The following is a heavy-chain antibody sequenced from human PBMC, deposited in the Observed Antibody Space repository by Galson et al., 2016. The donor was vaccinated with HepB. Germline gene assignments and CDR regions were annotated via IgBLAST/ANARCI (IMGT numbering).Heavy chain of an antibody. J-gene: IGHJ5*02. CDR2: IRTKRANYET. CDR3: TRTTYYYASSYSFLNGGFDP. CDR1: GFTFSVSA. V-gene: IGHV3-73*01. D-gene: IGHD3-22*01. Sequence: SLRLSCAASGFTFSVSAIHWVRQASGKGLEWVGRIRTKRANYETAYATSVTGRSTISRDDSRNTAYLQINSLKTEDTAVYYCTRTTYYYASSYSFLNGGFDPWGQGTLVTVSS.